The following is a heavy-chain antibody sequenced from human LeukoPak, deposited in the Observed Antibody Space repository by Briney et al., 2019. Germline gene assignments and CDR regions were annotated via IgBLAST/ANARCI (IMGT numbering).Heavy chain of an antibody. Sequence: GGSLRLSCAVSGFTFSNAWMSWVRQAPGKGLEWVGRIKSKTDGGTTDYAAPVKGRFTISRDDSENTLYLQMNSLKTEDTAVYYCTTIPTDRRDSDYWGQGTLVTVSS. CDR2: IKSKTDGGTT. V-gene: IGHV3-15*01. J-gene: IGHJ4*02. CDR3: TTIPTDRRDSDY. CDR1: GFTFSNAW. D-gene: IGHD1-26*01.